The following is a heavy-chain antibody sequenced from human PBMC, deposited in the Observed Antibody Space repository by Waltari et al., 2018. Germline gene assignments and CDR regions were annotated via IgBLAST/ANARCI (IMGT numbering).Heavy chain of an antibody. D-gene: IGHD3-10*01. J-gene: IGHJ4*02. CDR1: GFTFSSYA. CDR3: ARDPFDKNDY. Sequence: QVQLVESGGGVVQPGRSLRLSCAASGFTFSSYAMHWVRQAPGKGLEWGAVISYDGSNKYYADSVKGRFTISRDNSKNTLYLQMNSLRAEDTAVYYCARDPFDKNDYWGQGTLVTVSS. CDR2: ISYDGSNK. V-gene: IGHV3-30-3*01.